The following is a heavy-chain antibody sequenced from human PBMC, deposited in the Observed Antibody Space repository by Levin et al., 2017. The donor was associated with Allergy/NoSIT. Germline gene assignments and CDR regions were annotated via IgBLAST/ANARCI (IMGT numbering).Heavy chain of an antibody. D-gene: IGHD2-2*01. Sequence: ASVKVSCKASGYTFTSYGISWVRQAPGQGLEWMGWISAYNGNTNYAQKLQGRVTMTTDTSTSTAYMELRSLRSDDTAVYYCARDWAGYCSSTSCYGGDSSSSGPLDYWGQGTLVTVSS. J-gene: IGHJ4*02. CDR1: GYTFTSYG. V-gene: IGHV1-18*01. CDR2: ISAYNGNT. CDR3: ARDWAGYCSSTSCYGGDSSSSGPLDY.